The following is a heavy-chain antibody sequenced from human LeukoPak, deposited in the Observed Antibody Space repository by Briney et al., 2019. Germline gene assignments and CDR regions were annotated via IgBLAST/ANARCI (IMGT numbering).Heavy chain of an antibody. V-gene: IGHV7-4-1*02. J-gene: IGHJ4*02. Sequence: ASVKVSCKASGYTFTSYAMNWVRQAPGQGLEWMGWINTNTGNPTYAQGFTGRFVFSLDTSVSTAYLQISSLKAEDTAVYYCASFPHTAGESINDYWGQGTLVTVSS. CDR2: INTNTGNP. CDR3: ASFPHTAGESINDY. D-gene: IGHD3-16*01. CDR1: GYTFTSYA.